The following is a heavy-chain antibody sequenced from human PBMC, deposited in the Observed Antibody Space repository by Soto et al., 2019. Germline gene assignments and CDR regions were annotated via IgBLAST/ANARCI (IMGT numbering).Heavy chain of an antibody. CDR1: RVAFSKFI. Sequence: SVKVSCKASRVAFSKFIVTWVRQAPGLGLEWVGGIIPIFGTANYAQKFQGRVTITADESTSTPYMEVNNLRSEDTAVYYCAKVRYSSPMGYYYGMDVWGQGTTVTVSS. D-gene: IGHD6-19*01. J-gene: IGHJ6*02. CDR2: IIPIFGTA. V-gene: IGHV1-69*13. CDR3: AKVRYSSPMGYYYGMDV.